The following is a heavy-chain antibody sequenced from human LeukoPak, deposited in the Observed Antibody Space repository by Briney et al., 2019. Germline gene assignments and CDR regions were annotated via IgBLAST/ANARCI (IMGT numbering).Heavy chain of an antibody. J-gene: IGHJ4*02. CDR3: ARNPWELLLYFDY. Sequence: GGSLRLSCAASGFTFSSYWMSWVRQAPGKGLEWVANIKQDGSEKYYVDSVKGRFTISRDNAKNSLYLQMNSLRAEDTAVYYCARNPWELLLYFDYWGQGTLVTVSS. CDR1: GFTFSSYW. V-gene: IGHV3-7*01. D-gene: IGHD1-26*01. CDR2: IKQDGSEK.